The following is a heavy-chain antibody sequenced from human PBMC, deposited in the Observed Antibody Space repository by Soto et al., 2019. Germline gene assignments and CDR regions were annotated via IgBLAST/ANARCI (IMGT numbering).Heavy chain of an antibody. V-gene: IGHV4-34*01. J-gene: IGHJ4*02. CDR1: GGSFSGYY. Sequence: SETLSLTCAVYGGSFSGYYWSWIRQPPGKGLEWIGEINHSGSTNYNPSLKSRVTISVDTSKNQFSLKLSSVTAADTAVYYCAMPGIAAAGNPPLDYWGQGTLVTVSS. CDR2: INHSGST. CDR3: AMPGIAAAGNPPLDY. D-gene: IGHD6-13*01.